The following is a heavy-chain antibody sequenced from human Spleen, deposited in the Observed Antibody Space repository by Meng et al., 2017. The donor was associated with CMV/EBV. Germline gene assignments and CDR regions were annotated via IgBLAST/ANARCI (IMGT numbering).Heavy chain of an antibody. CDR1: SGSINSGTYY. Sequence: SETLSLTCTVSSGSINSGTYYWSWIRQPPGKGLEWVGYMYNSGSTYYNSSLQGRITISVDTSKNQFSLKLSSVTVADTAVYYCARGGSNWYTAPGDYWGQGTLVTVSS. CDR2: MYNSGST. V-gene: IGHV4-30-4*08. J-gene: IGHJ4*02. CDR3: ARGGSNWYTAPGDY. D-gene: IGHD6-13*01.